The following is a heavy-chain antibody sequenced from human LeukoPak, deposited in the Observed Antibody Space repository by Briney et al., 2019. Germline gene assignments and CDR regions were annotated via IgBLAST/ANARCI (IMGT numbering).Heavy chain of an antibody. D-gene: IGHD3-22*01. J-gene: IGHJ4*02. CDR1: GGSFSGYY. CDR3: AREVSEGFDF. V-gene: IGHV3-21*01. CDR2: FGTRSTSV. Sequence: ETLSLTCAVYGGSFSGYYWSWIRQAPGKGLEWVSSFGTRSTSVYHAGSVKGRFAISRDNAKNSLYLQMNSLRAEDTALYYCAREVSEGFDFWGQGTLVTVSS.